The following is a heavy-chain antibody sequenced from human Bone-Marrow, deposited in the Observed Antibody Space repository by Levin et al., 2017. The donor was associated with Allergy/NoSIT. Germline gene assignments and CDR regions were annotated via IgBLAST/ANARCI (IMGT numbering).Heavy chain of an antibody. CDR2: IGADNGNT. Sequence: ASVKVSCKASGYSYNSHPFGITWVRQAPGQGLEWMGWIGADNGNTNYVEKFQGRVIMTTDISTMTAYMELKSLRFDDTAVYYCARLNVGGRRFDYWGQGTLVTVSS. J-gene: IGHJ4*02. CDR1: GYSYNSHPFG. CDR3: ARLNVGGRRFDY. V-gene: IGHV1-18*04. D-gene: IGHD1-26*01.